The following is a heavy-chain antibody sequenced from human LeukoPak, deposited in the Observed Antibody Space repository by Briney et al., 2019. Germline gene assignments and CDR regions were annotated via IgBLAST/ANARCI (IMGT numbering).Heavy chain of an antibody. CDR3: ARVVAVAGTGYFDY. J-gene: IGHJ4*02. D-gene: IGHD6-19*01. CDR2: IYHSGST. V-gene: IGHV4-38-2*02. Sequence: KASETLSLTCTVSGYSISSGYYWGWIRQPPGKGLEWIGSIYHSGSTYYNPSLKSRVTISVDTSKNQFSLKLSSVTAADTAVYYCARVVAVAGTGYFDYWGQGTLVTVSS. CDR1: GYSISSGYY.